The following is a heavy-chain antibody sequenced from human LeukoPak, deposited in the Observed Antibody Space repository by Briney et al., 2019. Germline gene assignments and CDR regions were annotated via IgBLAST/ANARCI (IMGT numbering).Heavy chain of an antibody. J-gene: IGHJ4*02. CDR1: GFTFSSYW. D-gene: IGHD6-19*01. Sequence: GGSLRLSCAASGFTFSSYWMAWVRQAPGKGLEWVANVREDEGDKGYADSVKGRFTTSRDNGKNSLYLQMNSLTAEDTAVYYCARDVAGALDFWGQGTLVIVSS. V-gene: IGHV3-7*01. CDR2: VREDEGDK. CDR3: ARDVAGALDF.